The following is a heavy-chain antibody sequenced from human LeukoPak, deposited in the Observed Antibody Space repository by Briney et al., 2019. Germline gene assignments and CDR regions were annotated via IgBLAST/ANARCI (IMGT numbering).Heavy chain of an antibody. Sequence: SETLSLTCTVSGGSISSYYWSCIRQPPGNGQEWIGYIYYSGSTNYNPSLKSRVTISVDTSKNQFSLKLSSVTAADTPVYYCERGWYYYDSSGYYLNWFDPWRQGTMVTVCS. CDR2: IYYSGST. CDR1: GGSISSYY. V-gene: IGHV4-59*01. J-gene: IGHJ5*02. CDR3: ERGWYYYDSSGYYLNWFDP. D-gene: IGHD3-22*01.